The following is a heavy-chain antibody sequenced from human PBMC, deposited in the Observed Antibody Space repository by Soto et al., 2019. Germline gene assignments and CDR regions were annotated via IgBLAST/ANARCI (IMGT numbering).Heavy chain of an antibody. CDR3: VRGASLNVDY. CDR2: VNWNGGST. D-gene: IGHD1-1*01. J-gene: IGHJ4*02. Sequence: EVQLVESGGGVLRPGGTLRLSCAASGFTFDDYGMSWARQAPGKGLEWVSGVNWNGGSTGYAVSVKGRFTISRDNAKNSLYLQMNCLRAEDTAFYYCVRGASLNVDYWGQGTLVTVSS. V-gene: IGHV3-20*04. CDR1: GFTFDDYG.